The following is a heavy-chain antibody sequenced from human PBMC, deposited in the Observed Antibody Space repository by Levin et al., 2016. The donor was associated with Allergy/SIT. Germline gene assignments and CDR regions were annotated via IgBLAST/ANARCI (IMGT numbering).Heavy chain of an antibody. CDR1: GFTFSSYG. J-gene: IGHJ3*02. CDR2: ISYDGSNK. V-gene: IGHV3-30*18. CDR3: AKGAVWFGELLAVENAFDI. D-gene: IGHD3-10*01. Sequence: GESLKISCAASGFTFSSYGMHWVRQAPGKGLEWVAVISYDGSNKYYADSVKGRFTISRDNSKNTLYLQMNSLRAEDTAVYYCAKGAVWFGELLAVENAFDIWGQGTMVTVSS.